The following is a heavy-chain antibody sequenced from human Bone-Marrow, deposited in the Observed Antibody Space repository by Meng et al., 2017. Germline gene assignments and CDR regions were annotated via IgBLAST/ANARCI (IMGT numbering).Heavy chain of an antibody. CDR2: INHSGST. CDR1: GGSFSDSY. Sequence: QVQLQRGGGGLLQPSETLSLTCVVSGGSFSDSYWGWSRQPPGKGLEWIGEINHSGSTNYNPSLESRATISVDTSQNNLSLKLSSVTAADSAVYYCARGPTTMAHDFDYWGQGTLVTVSS. CDR3: ARGPTTMAHDFDY. J-gene: IGHJ4*02. V-gene: IGHV4-34*01. D-gene: IGHD4-11*01.